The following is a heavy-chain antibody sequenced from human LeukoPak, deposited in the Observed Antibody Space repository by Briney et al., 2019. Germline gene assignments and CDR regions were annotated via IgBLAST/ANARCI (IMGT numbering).Heavy chain of an antibody. D-gene: IGHD6-13*01. V-gene: IGHV3-30-3*01. J-gene: IGHJ4*02. Sequence: GRSLRLSCAASGFTFSSYAMHWVRQAPGKGLEWVAVISYDGSNKYYADSVKGRFTISRDNSKNTLYLQMNSLRAEDTAVYYCARDRWQQLALPTPLDYWGQGTLVTVSS. CDR3: ARDRWQQLALPTPLDY. CDR2: ISYDGSNK. CDR1: GFTFSSYA.